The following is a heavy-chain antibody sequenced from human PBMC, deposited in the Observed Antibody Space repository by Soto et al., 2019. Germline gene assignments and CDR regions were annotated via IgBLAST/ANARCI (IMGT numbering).Heavy chain of an antibody. CDR2: ISGSAVST. CDR3: AKAGGAASTVDYFDY. Sequence: PGGSLRLSCAASGFTFNNYAINWVRQSPGKGLEWVSVISGSAVSTYYADSVKGRFTITRDNSKNTLYQQMSSLRVEDTAVYYCAKAGGAASTVDYFDYWGQGTLVIVSS. J-gene: IGHJ4*02. V-gene: IGHV3-23*01. CDR1: GFTFNNYA. D-gene: IGHD6-13*01.